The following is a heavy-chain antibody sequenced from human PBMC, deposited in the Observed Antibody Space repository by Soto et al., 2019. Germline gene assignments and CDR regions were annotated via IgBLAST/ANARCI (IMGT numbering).Heavy chain of an antibody. CDR3: ARDLSTYYYGSGSYFGWFDP. CDR1: GGTFSSYA. CDR2: IIPIFGTA. D-gene: IGHD3-10*01. V-gene: IGHV1-69*01. J-gene: IGHJ5*02. Sequence: QVQLVQSGAEVKKPGSSVKVSCKASGGTFSSYAISWVRQAPGQGLEWMGGIIPIFGTANYAQKFQGRVTIPADESTSTAYMELSSLRSEDTAVYYCARDLSTYYYGSGSYFGWFDPWGQGTLVTVSS.